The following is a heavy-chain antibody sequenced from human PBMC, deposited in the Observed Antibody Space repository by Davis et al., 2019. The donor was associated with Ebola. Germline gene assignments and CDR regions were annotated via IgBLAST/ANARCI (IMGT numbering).Heavy chain of an antibody. Sequence: MPSETLSLTCTVSGGSISSYYWSWIRQPPGKGLEWIGYIYYSGSTNYNPSLKSRVTISVDTSKNQFSLKLSSVTAADAGVYYCASYGMDVWGQGTTVTVSS. CDR2: IYYSGST. V-gene: IGHV4-59*08. CDR1: GGSISSYY. J-gene: IGHJ6*02. CDR3: ASYGMDV.